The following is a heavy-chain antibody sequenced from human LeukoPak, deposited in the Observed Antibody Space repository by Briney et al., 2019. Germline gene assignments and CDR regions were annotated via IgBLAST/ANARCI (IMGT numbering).Heavy chain of an antibody. J-gene: IGHJ6*03. V-gene: IGHV3-23*01. D-gene: IGHD5-18*01. CDR2: LSGSGRDT. CDR1: TFNLSRFA. CDR3: AKVRPGYSHYFYFMDV. Sequence: GGSLRLSCTASTFNLSRFAMTWVRQAPGKGLEWVSALSGSGRDTYYADSVKGRFTISRDSSKSTLYLRMNSQRVEDTAVYYCAKVRPGYSHYFYFMDVWAEGITVTVSS.